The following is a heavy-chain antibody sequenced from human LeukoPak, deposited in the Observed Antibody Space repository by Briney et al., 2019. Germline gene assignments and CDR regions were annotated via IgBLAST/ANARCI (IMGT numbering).Heavy chain of an antibody. CDR2: IYPPDSDT. J-gene: IGHJ4*02. D-gene: IGHD1-1*01. CDR3: ARRNVDLSFDY. V-gene: IGHV5-51*01. CDR1: AYIFSNSW. Sequence: GESLKISCKGSAYIFSNSWIGWVRQMPGKGLEWMGIIYPPDSDTRYSPSFQGQVTLSADKSISTAYLQWSSLKASDTAIYYCARRNVDLSFDYWGQGTLVTVSS.